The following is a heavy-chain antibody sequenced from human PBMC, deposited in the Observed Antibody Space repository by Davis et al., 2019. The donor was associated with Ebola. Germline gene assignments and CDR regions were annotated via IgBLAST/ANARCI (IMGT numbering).Heavy chain of an antibody. V-gene: IGHV3-23*01. CDR2: ISGSGGST. Sequence: GVLKISCAASGFTFSSYAMSWVRQAPGKGLEWVSAISGSGGSTYYADSVKGRFTISRDNSKNTLYLQMNSLRAEDAAVYYCAKGGSSWSRFDYWGQGTPVTVSS. D-gene: IGHD6-13*01. J-gene: IGHJ4*02. CDR3: AKGGSSWSRFDY. CDR1: GFTFSSYA.